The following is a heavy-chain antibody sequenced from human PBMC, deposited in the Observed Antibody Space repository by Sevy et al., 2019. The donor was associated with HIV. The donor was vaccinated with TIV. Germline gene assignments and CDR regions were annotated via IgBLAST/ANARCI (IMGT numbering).Heavy chain of an antibody. Sequence: GGSLRLSCAASGFTFSSYGMHWVRQAPGKGLEWVAVIWYDGSNKYYADSVKGRFTISRDNSKNTLYLQMNSLRAEDTVVYYCARGPFAYDILTGHADAFDIWGQGTMVTVSS. V-gene: IGHV3-33*01. D-gene: IGHD3-9*01. CDR2: IWYDGSNK. J-gene: IGHJ3*02. CDR1: GFTFSSYG. CDR3: ARGPFAYDILTGHADAFDI.